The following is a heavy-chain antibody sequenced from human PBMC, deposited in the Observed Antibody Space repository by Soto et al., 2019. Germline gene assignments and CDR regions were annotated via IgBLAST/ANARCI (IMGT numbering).Heavy chain of an antibody. CDR2: IYPGDSDT. Sequence: PGESLKISCKASGYSCSSYWVAWVRQMPGKGQEWMGIIYPGDSDTRYSPSFQGQVTISADKSISTAYLQWSSLKASDTAMYYCASAPSTVGFWSGYDAFDIWGQGTIVTVSS. CDR1: GYSCSSYW. D-gene: IGHD3-3*01. CDR3: ASAPSTVGFWSGYDAFDI. J-gene: IGHJ3*02. V-gene: IGHV5-51*01.